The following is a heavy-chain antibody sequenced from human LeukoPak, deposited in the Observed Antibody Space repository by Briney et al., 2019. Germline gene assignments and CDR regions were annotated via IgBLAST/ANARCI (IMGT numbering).Heavy chain of an antibody. CDR1: GYALHGYY. Sequence: ASVPVSYLACGYALHGYYILRVRQAPGPRPEGMGWINPNSGGADYAQDFLAQVTMTSDTSISTAYKELRSLRSDDTAIYYCARELTSAITTGASNTEYVQHWGQGTLVTVSS. V-gene: IGHV1-2*02. J-gene: IGHJ1*01. D-gene: IGHD2-2*02. CDR2: INPNSGGA. CDR3: ARELTSAITTGASNTEYVQH.